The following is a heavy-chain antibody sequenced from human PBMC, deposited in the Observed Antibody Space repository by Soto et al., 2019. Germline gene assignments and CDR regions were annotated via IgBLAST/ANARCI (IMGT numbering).Heavy chain of an antibody. CDR2: MSYDGSNE. CDR1: GFTFSNYD. J-gene: IGHJ4*02. V-gene: IGHV3-30*18. Sequence: QVQLVESGGGVVQPGKSLRLSCEASGFTFSNYDIHWVRQAPGKGLEWVAVMSYDGSNENYADSVKGRFTVSRENSKNTPYLHMNSLRVEDTAVYYCAKARFPYSNSWYVDYWGQGTLVTVSS. D-gene: IGHD6-13*01. CDR3: AKARFPYSNSWYVDY.